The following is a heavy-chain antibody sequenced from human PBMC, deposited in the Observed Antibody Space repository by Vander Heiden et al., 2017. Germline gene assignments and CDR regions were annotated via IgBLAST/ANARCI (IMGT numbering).Heavy chain of an antibody. CDR3: AYAEGIAAAGTDYYGMDV. CDR1: GGSISSSNW. CDR2: IYHSGST. D-gene: IGHD6-13*01. V-gene: IGHV4-4*02. Sequence: QVQLQESGPGLVKPSGTLSLTCAVSGGSISSSNWWSWVRQPPGKGLEWIGEIYHSGSTNYNPSLNSRVSISVDKSKNQFSLKLSSVTAAETAVYYCAYAEGIAAAGTDYYGMDVWGQGTTVTVSS. J-gene: IGHJ6*02.